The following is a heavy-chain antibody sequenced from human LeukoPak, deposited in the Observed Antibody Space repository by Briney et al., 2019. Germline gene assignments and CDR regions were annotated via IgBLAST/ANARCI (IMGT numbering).Heavy chain of an antibody. D-gene: IGHD3-22*01. CDR1: GGSISSYY. V-gene: IGHV4-59*01. CDR3: ARELATYYYDSSGYSPSNWFDP. Sequence: SETLSLTCTVSGGSISSYYWSWIRQPPGKGLEWIGNIYYSGSTNYNPSLKSRVTISVDTSKNQFSLKLSSVTAADTAVYYCARELATYYYDSSGYSPSNWFDPWGQGTLVTVSS. CDR2: IYYSGST. J-gene: IGHJ5*02.